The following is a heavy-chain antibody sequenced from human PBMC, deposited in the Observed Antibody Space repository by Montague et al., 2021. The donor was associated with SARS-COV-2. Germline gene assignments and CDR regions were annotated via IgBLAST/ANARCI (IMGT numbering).Heavy chain of an antibody. CDR2: LSGSGGST. V-gene: IGHV3-23*01. Sequence: SLRLSGAASGFTFSSYAMSWVRQAPGKGLEWVSALSGSGGSTYYADSVKGRFTISRDNSKNTLYLQMNSLRAEDTAVYYCAKDSFCSGGSCSPHGMDVWGPGTKVTVSS. J-gene: IGHJ6*02. CDR1: GFTFSSYA. CDR3: AKDSFCSGGSCSPHGMDV. D-gene: IGHD2-15*01.